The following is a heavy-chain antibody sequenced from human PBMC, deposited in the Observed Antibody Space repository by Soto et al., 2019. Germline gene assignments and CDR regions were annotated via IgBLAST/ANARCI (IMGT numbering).Heavy chain of an antibody. D-gene: IGHD3-3*01. CDR1: GFTFSSYA. Sequence: EVQLLESGGGLVQPGGSLRLSCAASGFTFSSYAMSWVRQAPGKGLEWVSAISGSGGSTYYADSVKGRFTISRDNSKNTLYRQMNSLRAEDTAVYYCAKDQYIRFVEYNDAFDIWGQGTMVTVSS. CDR2: ISGSGGST. V-gene: IGHV3-23*01. J-gene: IGHJ3*02. CDR3: AKDQYIRFVEYNDAFDI.